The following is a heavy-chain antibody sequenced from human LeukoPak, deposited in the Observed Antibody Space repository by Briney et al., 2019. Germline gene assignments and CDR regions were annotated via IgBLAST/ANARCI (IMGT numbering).Heavy chain of an antibody. CDR2: IKQDGSEK. Sequence: GGSLRLSCAASGFTFSSYWMSWVRQAPGKGLEWVANIKQDGSEKYYVDSVKGRFTISRDNAKNSLYPQMNSLRAEDTAVYYCARDLGEVVPAAILYYYYGMDVWGQGTTVTVSS. J-gene: IGHJ6*02. CDR1: GFTFSSYW. CDR3: ARDLGEVVPAAILYYYYGMDV. D-gene: IGHD2-2*02. V-gene: IGHV3-7*01.